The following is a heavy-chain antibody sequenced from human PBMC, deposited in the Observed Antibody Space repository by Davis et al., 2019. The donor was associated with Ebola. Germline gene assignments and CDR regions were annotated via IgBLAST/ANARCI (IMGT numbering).Heavy chain of an antibody. J-gene: IGHJ4*02. V-gene: IGHV3-9*01. CDR1: GFTFSNAW. Sequence: SLKISCAGSGFTFSNAWMSWVRQGPGKGLEWVAGITWNSGTIAYTDSVKGRFTISRDNAKNSLYLQMNSLRLDDTALYYCAKDDDYGGYWGQGTLVSVSS. CDR2: ITWNSGTI. D-gene: IGHD4-17*01. CDR3: AKDDDYGGY.